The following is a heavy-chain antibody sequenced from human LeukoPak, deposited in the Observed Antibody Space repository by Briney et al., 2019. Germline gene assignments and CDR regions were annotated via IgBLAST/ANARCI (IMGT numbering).Heavy chain of an antibody. J-gene: IGHJ4*02. V-gene: IGHV3-30-3*01. D-gene: IGHD5-24*01. CDR1: GFTFSSYA. CDR3: AKDAQGDGYNYFDY. CDR2: ISYDGSNK. Sequence: PGGSLRLSCAASGFTFSSYAMHWVRQAPGKGLEWVAVISYDGSNKYYADSVKGRFTISRDNSKNTLYLQMNSLRAEDTAVYYCAKDAQGDGYNYFDYWGQGTLVTVSS.